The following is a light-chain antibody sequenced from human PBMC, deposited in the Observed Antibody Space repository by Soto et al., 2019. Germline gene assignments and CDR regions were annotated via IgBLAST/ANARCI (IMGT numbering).Light chain of an antibody. Sequence: EIVLTQSPGTLSLSPGERATLSCRASQSVSSNYLAWYQQKTGQTPRLLIYIASNRAPGIPDRFSGSGSGTHFTLTISRVEHEDFAVYYCQQYGSSPWTFGQGTKVEIK. V-gene: IGKV3-20*01. CDR1: QSVSSNY. CDR2: IAS. J-gene: IGKJ1*01. CDR3: QQYGSSPWT.